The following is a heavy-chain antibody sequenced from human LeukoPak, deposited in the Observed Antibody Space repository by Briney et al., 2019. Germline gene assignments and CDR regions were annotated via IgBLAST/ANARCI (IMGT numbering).Heavy chain of an antibody. CDR3: ARHVGGSGWFDY. J-gene: IGHJ4*02. CDR1: GVSITSTNFY. D-gene: IGHD1-26*01. Sequence: SETLSLTCTVSGVSITSTNFYWDWIRQPPGKGLEWIGGIYYSGSTYYSPSLMSRVTISVDTSKNQFSLKLSSVTAADTAVYHCARHVGGSGWFDYWGQGNLVTVSS. CDR2: IYYSGST. V-gene: IGHV4-39*01.